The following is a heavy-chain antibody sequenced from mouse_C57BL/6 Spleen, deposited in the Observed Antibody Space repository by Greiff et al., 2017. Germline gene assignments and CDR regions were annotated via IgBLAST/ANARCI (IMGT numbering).Heavy chain of an antibody. D-gene: IGHD1-3*01. V-gene: IGHV3-6*01. CDR3: ARESGPYFDY. J-gene: IGHJ2*01. Sequence: EVQLKESGPGLVKPSQSLSLTCSVTGYSITSGYYWNWIRQFPGNKLEWMGYISYDGSNNYNPSLKNRISITRDTSKNQFFLKLNSVTTEDTATYYCARESGPYFDYWGQGTTLTVSS. CDR1: GYSITSGYY. CDR2: ISYDGSN.